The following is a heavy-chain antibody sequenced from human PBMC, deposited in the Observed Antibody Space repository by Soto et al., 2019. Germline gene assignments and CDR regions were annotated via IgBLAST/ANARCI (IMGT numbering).Heavy chain of an antibody. CDR2: IYYSGST. J-gene: IGHJ6*03. D-gene: IGHD3-10*01. V-gene: IGHV4-59*01. Sequence: SETLSLTCTVSGGSISSYYWSWIRQPPGKGLEWIGYIYYSGSTNYNPSLKSRVTISVDTSKNQFSLKLSSVTAADTAVYYCASLSYLVPYHYYHLAVWGKGTTVTVSS. CDR3: ASLSYLVPYHYYHLAV. CDR1: GGSISSYY.